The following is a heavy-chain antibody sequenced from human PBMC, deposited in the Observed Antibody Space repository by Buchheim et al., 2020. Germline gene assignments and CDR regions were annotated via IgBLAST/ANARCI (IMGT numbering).Heavy chain of an antibody. V-gene: IGHV3-7*01. Sequence: EVQLVESGGDLVQPGGSLRLSCVVSGFTFKTYWMSWVRQAPGKGLEWVANIKEDGSETYYVDSVKGRLTISRDNAKSSLYIQMNSLRAEDTAVYYCGRFTRGSSGDYWGQGTL. CDR3: GRFTRGSSGDY. D-gene: IGHD6-6*01. CDR1: GFTFKTYW. CDR2: IKEDGSET. J-gene: IGHJ4*02.